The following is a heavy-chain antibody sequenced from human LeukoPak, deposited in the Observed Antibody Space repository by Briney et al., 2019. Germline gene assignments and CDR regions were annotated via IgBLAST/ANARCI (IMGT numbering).Heavy chain of an antibody. CDR1: GFTFSSYG. J-gene: IGHJ4*02. CDR2: ISGSGGYT. Sequence: GGSLRLSCAASGFTFSSYGMSWVRQAPGKGLEWVSGISGSGGYTYYVDSVKGRFTISRDNSKNTLYLQMNSLRAEDTAVYYCAKDDGPRRNDYWGQGTLVTVSS. CDR3: AKDDGPRRNDY. V-gene: IGHV3-23*01. D-gene: IGHD5-24*01.